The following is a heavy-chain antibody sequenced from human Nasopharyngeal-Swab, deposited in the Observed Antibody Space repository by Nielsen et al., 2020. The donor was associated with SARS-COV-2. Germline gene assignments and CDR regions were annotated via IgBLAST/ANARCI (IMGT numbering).Heavy chain of an antibody. D-gene: IGHD3-10*01. CDR3: VGDLGGYFDY. CDR2: ISGSGGST. J-gene: IGHJ4*02. Sequence: GESLKISCAASGFTFSSYAMSWVRQAPGKGLEWVSAISGSGGSTYYADSVKGRFTISRDNSKNTLYLQMNSLRAEDTAVYYCVGDLGGYFDYWGQGTLVTVSS. CDR1: GFTFSSYA. V-gene: IGHV3-23*01.